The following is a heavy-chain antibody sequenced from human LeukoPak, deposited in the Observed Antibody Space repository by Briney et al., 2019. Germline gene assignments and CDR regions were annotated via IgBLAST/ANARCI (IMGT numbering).Heavy chain of an antibody. CDR1: GFTFSSYG. Sequence: GGSLRLSCAASGFTFSSYGMHWVRQAPGKGLEWVAFIRYDGSNKYYADSVKGRFTISRDNSKNTLYLQMNSLRAEDTAVYYCARVGYSYGSSYFDYWGQGTLVTVSS. D-gene: IGHD5-18*01. CDR2: IRYDGSNK. V-gene: IGHV3-30*02. CDR3: ARVGYSYGSSYFDY. J-gene: IGHJ4*02.